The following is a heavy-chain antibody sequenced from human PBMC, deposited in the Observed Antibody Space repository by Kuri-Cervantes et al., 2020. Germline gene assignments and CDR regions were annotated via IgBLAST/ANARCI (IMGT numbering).Heavy chain of an antibody. D-gene: IGHD3-16*01. CDR3: AQQLGVDAFDI. Sequence: SGPTLVKPTQTLTLTCTFSGFSLSTSGMCVSWIRQPPGKALEWLALIYWDDDKRYSPSLKSRLTITKDTSKNQVVLTMTNMDPVDTATYYCAQQLGVDAFDIWGQGTMVTVSS. CDR2: IYWDDDK. V-gene: IGHV2-5*08. J-gene: IGHJ3*02. CDR1: GFSLSTSGMC.